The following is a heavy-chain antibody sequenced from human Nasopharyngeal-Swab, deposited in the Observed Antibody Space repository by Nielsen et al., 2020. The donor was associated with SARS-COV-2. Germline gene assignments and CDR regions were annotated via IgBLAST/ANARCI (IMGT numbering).Heavy chain of an antibody. CDR3: SRDLAGLDDY. D-gene: IGHD1-1*01. CDR2: ISPDGSVI. Sequence: ESLKISCAASGFTLGSYWMHWVRQAPGKGLVWVSRISPDGSVINYADSVRGRFTISRDNAGNTLYLQMDSLRADDTAVYYCSRDLAGLDDYWGLGTLVTVSS. CDR1: GFTLGSYW. V-gene: IGHV3-74*01. J-gene: IGHJ4*02.